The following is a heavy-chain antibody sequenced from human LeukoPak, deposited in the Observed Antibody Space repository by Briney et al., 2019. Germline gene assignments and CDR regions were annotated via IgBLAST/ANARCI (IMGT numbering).Heavy chain of an antibody. J-gene: IGHJ4*02. Sequence: PGGSLRLSCAASGFTFSSYAMSWVRQAPGKGLEWVSAISGSGGSTYYADSVKGRFTISRDNSKNTLYLQMNSLRAEDTAVYYRAKHFTRSRTALDYWGQGTLVTVSS. CDR1: GFTFSSYA. V-gene: IGHV3-23*01. CDR2: ISGSGGST. CDR3: AKHFTRSRTALDY. D-gene: IGHD3-10*01.